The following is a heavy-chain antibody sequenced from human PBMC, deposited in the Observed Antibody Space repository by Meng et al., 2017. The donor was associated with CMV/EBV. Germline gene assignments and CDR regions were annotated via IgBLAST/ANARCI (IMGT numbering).Heavy chain of an antibody. CDR3: AGPQPAYYDSSAPKS. Sequence: GGSLRLSCAASGFTFSSYSMNWVRQAPGKGLEWVSSISSSSYIYYADSVKGRFTISRDNAKNPLYLQMNSLRAEDTAVYYCAGPQPAYYDSSAPKSWGQGTLVTVSS. CDR2: ISSSSYI. J-gene: IGHJ5*02. D-gene: IGHD3-22*01. V-gene: IGHV3-21*01. CDR1: GFTFSSYS.